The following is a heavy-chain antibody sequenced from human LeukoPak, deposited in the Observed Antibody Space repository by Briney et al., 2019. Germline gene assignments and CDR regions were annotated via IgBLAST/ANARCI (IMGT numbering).Heavy chain of an antibody. D-gene: IGHD3-9*01. Sequence: ASVKVSCKASGYTFTGYYMHWVRQAPGQGLEWMGWMNPNSGNTGYAQKFQGRVTMTRNTSISTTYMELSSLTSEDTAVYYCARGAILNYDILTGYPPPYYGMDVWGQGTTVTVSS. CDR1: GYTFTGYY. CDR3: ARGAILNYDILTGYPPPYYGMDV. V-gene: IGHV1-8*02. J-gene: IGHJ6*02. CDR2: MNPNSGNT.